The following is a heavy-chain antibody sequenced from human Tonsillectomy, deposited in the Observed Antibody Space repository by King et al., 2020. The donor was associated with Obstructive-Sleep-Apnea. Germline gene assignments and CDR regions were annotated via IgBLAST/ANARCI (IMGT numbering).Heavy chain of an antibody. CDR2: IKQDGSVE. CDR1: GFTFSSYW. CDR3: AIDFWSGNYDY. V-gene: IGHV3-7*03. Sequence: QLVQSGGGLVQPGGSLRLSCAAFGFTFSSYWMSWVRPAPGEGLEWVANIKQDGSVEYYVDSVKGRFTISRDNAKNSLYLQMNSLRAEDTAVYYCAIDFWSGNYDYWGQGTLVTVSS. D-gene: IGHD3-3*01. J-gene: IGHJ4*02.